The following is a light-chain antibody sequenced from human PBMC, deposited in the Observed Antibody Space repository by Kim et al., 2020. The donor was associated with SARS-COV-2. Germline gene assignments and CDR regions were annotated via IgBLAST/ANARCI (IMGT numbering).Light chain of an antibody. CDR3: QAWGTRTVV. J-gene: IGLJ2*01. CDR1: KLEDKF. CDR2: EDN. Sequence: SYELTQPPSVSVSPGQTASITCSGDKLEDKFTYSYQQKPGQSPVLVIYEDNKRPSGIPDRFSASNSGNTATLTISGTQAVDEADYYCQAWGTRTVVFGGGTQLTVL. V-gene: IGLV3-1*01.